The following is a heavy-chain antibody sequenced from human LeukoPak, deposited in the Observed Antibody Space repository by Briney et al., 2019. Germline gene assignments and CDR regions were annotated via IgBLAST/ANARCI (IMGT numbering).Heavy chain of an antibody. CDR3: ARRSAYSYFQH. J-gene: IGHJ1*01. D-gene: IGHD3-3*01. V-gene: IGHV4-34*01. Sequence: SETLSLTCAVYGGSFSGYYWSWIRQPPGKGLEWIGEINHSGSTNYNPSLKSRVTISVDTSKNQFSLKLSSVTAADTAVYYCARRSAYSYFQHWGQGTLVTVSS. CDR2: INHSGST. CDR1: GGSFSGYY.